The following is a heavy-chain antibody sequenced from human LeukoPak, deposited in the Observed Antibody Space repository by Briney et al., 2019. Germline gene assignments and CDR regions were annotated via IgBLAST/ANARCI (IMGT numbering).Heavy chain of an antibody. D-gene: IGHD6-19*01. CDR3: AKVGSAWYCFDY. V-gene: IGHV3-23*01. CDR1: GFTFTSYP. J-gene: IGHJ4*02. CDR2: IGGSGGTT. Sequence: GGSLRLSCAGSGFTFTSYPMSWVRQAPGKGLEWVSDIGGSGGTTYYADSVKGRFTISRDNSKNTLYLQMNSLRAEDTAVYYCAKVGSAWYCFDYWGQGTLVTVSS.